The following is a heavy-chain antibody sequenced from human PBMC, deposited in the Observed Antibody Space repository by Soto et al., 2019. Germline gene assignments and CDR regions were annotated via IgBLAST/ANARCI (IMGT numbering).Heavy chain of an antibody. CDR2: IYYSGST. CDR1: GGSISSYY. J-gene: IGHJ6*03. Sequence: SETLSLTCTVSGGSISSYYWSWIRQPPGKGLEWIGYIYYSGSTNYNPSLKSRVTISVDTSKNQFSLKLSSVTAADTAVYYCARSNNSSPYYYMDFWGKGTTLTVSS. V-gene: IGHV4-59*08. CDR3: ARSNNSSPYYYMDF. D-gene: IGHD6-13*01.